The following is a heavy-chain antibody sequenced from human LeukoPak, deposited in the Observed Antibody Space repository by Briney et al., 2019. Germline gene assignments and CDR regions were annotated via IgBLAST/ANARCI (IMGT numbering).Heavy chain of an antibody. J-gene: IGHJ6*03. D-gene: IGHD2-21*02. Sequence: SETLSLTCAVYGGSFSGYYWSWIRQPAGKGLEWLGRIYNSGTTNYNPSLQSRVTISIDTSKNQFSLNLSSVTAADTAIYYCARSNCGRDCYVYYYYYMDVWGKGTTVTISS. CDR3: ARSNCGRDCYVYYYYYMDV. CDR1: GGSFSGYY. V-gene: IGHV4-59*10. CDR2: IYNSGTT.